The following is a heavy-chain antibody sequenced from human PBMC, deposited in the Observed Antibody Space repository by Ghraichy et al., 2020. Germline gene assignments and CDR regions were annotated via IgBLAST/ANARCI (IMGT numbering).Heavy chain of an antibody. CDR3: ARDLSGAVAGTGDYYYYGMDV. Sequence: GESLNISCAASGFTFSSYSMNWVRQAPGKGLEWVSYISSSSSTIYYADSVKGRFTISRDNAKNSLYLQMNSLRDEDTAVYYCARDLSGAVAGTGDYYYYGMDVWGQGTTVTVSS. CDR1: GFTFSSYS. V-gene: IGHV3-48*02. J-gene: IGHJ6*02. CDR2: ISSSSSTI. D-gene: IGHD6-19*01.